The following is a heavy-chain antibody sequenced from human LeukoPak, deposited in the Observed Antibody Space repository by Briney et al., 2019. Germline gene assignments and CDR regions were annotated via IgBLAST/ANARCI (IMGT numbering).Heavy chain of an antibody. D-gene: IGHD6-19*01. CDR3: AREYGYSSGWYAVNWFDP. Sequence: ASVKVSCKASGYTFTSYGISWVRQAPGQGLEWMGWISAYNGNTNYAQKLQGRVTMTTDTSTSTAYMELRSQRSDDTAVYYCAREYGYSSGWYAVNWFDPWGQGTLVTVSS. V-gene: IGHV1-18*01. CDR1: GYTFTSYG. J-gene: IGHJ5*02. CDR2: ISAYNGNT.